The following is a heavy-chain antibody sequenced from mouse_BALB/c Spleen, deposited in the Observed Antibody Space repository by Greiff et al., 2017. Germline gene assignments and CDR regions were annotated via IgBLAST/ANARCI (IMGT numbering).Heavy chain of an antibody. CDR1: GFTFSSYA. J-gene: IGHJ4*01. Sequence: EVMLVESGGGLVKPGGSLKLSCAASGFTFSSYAMSWVRQTPEKRLEWVATISSGGSYTYYPDSVKGRFTISRDNAKNTLYLQMSSLRSEDTAMYYCARRYYGYVGAMDYWGQGTSVTVSS. D-gene: IGHD1-2*01. V-gene: IGHV5-9-1*01. CDR2: ISSGGSYT. CDR3: ARRYYGYVGAMDY.